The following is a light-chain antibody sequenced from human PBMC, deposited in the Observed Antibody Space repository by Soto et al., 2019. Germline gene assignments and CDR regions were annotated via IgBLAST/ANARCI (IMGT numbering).Light chain of an antibody. CDR2: EVT. J-gene: IGLJ2*01. V-gene: IGLV2-8*01. CDR1: SSDVAGSDY. Sequence: QSAQTQPPSASGSPGQSVTISCTGTSSDVAGSDYVSWYQQHPGKAPKLIIYEVTKRPAGVPDRFSGSKSGNTASLTVSGLQADDESYYYCSSFARGDNPHVLFGGGTKLTVL. CDR3: SSFARGDNPHVL.